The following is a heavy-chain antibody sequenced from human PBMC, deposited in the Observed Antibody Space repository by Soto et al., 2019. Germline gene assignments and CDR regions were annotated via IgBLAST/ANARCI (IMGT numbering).Heavy chain of an antibody. CDR3: AKTPTGYYDS. CDR2: VFYTGSA. Sequence: SETLSLTCSVSGGSIRGSDDYWGWIRQSPGKGLEYIGSVFYTGSAYYNPSFKSRVFIVADTSTNRFFLNLKSVTATDTGVYYCAKTPTGYYDSWGQGILVTVS. J-gene: IGHJ4*02. V-gene: IGHV4-39*02. CDR1: GGSIRGSDDY. D-gene: IGHD2-8*02.